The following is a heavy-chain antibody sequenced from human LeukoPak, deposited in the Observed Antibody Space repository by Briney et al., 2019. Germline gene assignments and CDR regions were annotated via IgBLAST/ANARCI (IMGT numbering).Heavy chain of an antibody. V-gene: IGHV4-4*02. J-gene: IGHJ4*02. CDR1: GGSISSSTW. Sequence: SETLSLTCTVSGGSISSSTWWTWVRLPPGKGLEWIGEIFHSGSTNLNPSLKSRLTMSVDESKHEFSLKLTSVTAADTAVYYCASGGLVSRYLDHWGQGTLVSVSS. D-gene: IGHD3-9*01. CDR3: ASGGLVSRYLDH. CDR2: IFHSGST.